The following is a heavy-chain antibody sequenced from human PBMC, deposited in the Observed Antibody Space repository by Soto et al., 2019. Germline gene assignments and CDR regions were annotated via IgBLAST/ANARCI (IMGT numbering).Heavy chain of an antibody. CDR1: GFMFSNYA. V-gene: IGHV3-23*01. D-gene: IGHD6-13*01. CDR3: AKGSHSSRPYYFDY. J-gene: IGHJ4*02. CDR2: ITDSGGDT. Sequence: EVQLLESGGGLVQPGGSLRLSCAASGFMFSNYAMSWVRQAPGKGLEWSSAITDSGGDTYHADSVKGRFTISRDNSKNTLYLQMNSLRAEDTAVYYCAKGSHSSRPYYFDYWGQGTLVTVSS.